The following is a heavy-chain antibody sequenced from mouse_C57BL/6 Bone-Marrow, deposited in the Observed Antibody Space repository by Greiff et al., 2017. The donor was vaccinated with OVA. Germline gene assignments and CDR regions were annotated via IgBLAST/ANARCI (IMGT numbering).Heavy chain of an antibody. V-gene: IGHV1-61*01. J-gene: IGHJ1*03. Sequence: QVQLQQPGAELVRPGSSVKLSCQASGYTFTSYWVDWVKQRPGQGLEWIGHIYPSDSETHYNQKFKDKATLTVDKSSSTAYMQRSSLTSEDSAVYYCASGYYYGSSYVGYFDVWGTGTTVTVSS. CDR3: ASGYYYGSSYVGYFDV. D-gene: IGHD1-1*01. CDR1: GYTFTSYW. CDR2: IYPSDSET.